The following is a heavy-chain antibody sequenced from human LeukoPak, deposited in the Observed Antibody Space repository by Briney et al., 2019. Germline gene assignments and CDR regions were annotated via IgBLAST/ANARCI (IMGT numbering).Heavy chain of an antibody. CDR1: GFTFSSYA. V-gene: IGHV3-33*08. D-gene: IGHD2-15*01. J-gene: IGHJ4*02. Sequence: GGSLRLSCAASGFTFSSYAMSWVRQAPGKGLEWVAVIWNDASHDNYADSVRGRFTISRDNSKNTLSLQMNSLRAGDTAVYYCARDLCSGGRCRYAEYWGQGALVTVSS. CDR2: IWNDASHD. CDR3: ARDLCSGGRCRYAEY.